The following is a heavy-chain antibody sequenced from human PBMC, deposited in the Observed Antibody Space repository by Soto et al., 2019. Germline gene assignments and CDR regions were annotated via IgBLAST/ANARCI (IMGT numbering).Heavy chain of an antibody. J-gene: IGHJ4*02. CDR1: GGSITSGGIY. CDR2: IYHSGST. CDR3: ARFNSRSGTEYFDY. V-gene: IGHV4-31*03. Sequence: QVKLQESGPGLVQPAQTLSLSCTVSGGSITSGGIYWSWLRQHPRQGLEWIGYIYHSGSTTYNPSLTSRVTNSVDTSKNQFSLTVTSLTVADTAVYYCARFNSRSGTEYFDYGGQGTLVTVSS. D-gene: IGHD6-19*01.